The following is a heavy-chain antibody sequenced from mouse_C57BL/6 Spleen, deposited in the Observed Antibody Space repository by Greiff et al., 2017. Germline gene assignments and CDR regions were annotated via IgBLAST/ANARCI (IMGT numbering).Heavy chain of an antibody. CDR3: ARRDGYFDY. CDR1: GYTFTSYW. V-gene: IGHV1-52*01. Sequence: QVQLQQPGAELVRPGSSVKLSCKASGYTFTSYWMHWVKQRPIQGLEWIGNIDPSDSEPHYNQKFKDKATLTVDKSSSTAYMQLSSLTSEDSAVYYCARRDGYFDYWGQGTTLTVSS. J-gene: IGHJ2*01. CDR2: IDPSDSEP. D-gene: IGHD2-3*01.